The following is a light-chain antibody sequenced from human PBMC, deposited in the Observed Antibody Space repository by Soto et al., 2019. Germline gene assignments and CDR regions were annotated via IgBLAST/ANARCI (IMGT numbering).Light chain of an antibody. CDR3: QQYSSSTT. V-gene: IGKV1-5*01. J-gene: IGKJ1*01. CDR1: RSISPW. Sequence: DIPMTQSPSTLSASVGDRVTIACRASRSISPWLAWYQQKPGKPPKLLIYGASSLAAGVPSRFSGSGSGTDFTLTISSLQPDDFASYYCQQYSSSTTFGQGTKADIK. CDR2: GAS.